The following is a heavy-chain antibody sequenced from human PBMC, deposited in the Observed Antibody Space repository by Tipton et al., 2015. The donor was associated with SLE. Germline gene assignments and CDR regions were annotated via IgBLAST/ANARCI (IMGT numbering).Heavy chain of an antibody. Sequence: TLSLTCTVSGGSISSYYWSWIRQPPGKGLEWIGYIYYSGSTNYNPSLKSRVTISVDTSKNQFSLKLSSVTAADTAVYYCARSGSFPYYHYCMGVWGKGTTVTVTS. J-gene: IGHJ6*03. V-gene: IGHV4-59*01. CDR2: IYYSGST. CDR1: GGSISSYY. D-gene: IGHD1-26*01. CDR3: ARSGSFPYYHYCMGV.